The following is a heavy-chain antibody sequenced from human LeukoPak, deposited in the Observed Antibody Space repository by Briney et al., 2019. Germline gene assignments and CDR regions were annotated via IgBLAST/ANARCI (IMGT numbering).Heavy chain of an antibody. CDR3: ARADYGDYYAYFDY. V-gene: IGHV1-46*01. CDR1: GYTFTSYF. J-gene: IGHJ4*02. Sequence: ASVKVSCKASGYTFTSYFMHWVRQAPGQGLEWMGIINPSGGSTSYAQKFQGRVTMTRDTSTSTVYIELSGLRSEDTAVYYCARADYGDYYAYFDYWGQGTLVTVSS. D-gene: IGHD4-17*01. CDR2: INPSGGST.